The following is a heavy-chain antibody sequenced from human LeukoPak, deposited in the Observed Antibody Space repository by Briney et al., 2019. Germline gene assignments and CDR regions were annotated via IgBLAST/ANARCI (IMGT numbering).Heavy chain of an antibody. V-gene: IGHV4-4*07. D-gene: IGHD2-15*01. CDR3: ARGRYCSADICTGGDSFDI. CDR1: CGSISNYY. J-gene: IGHJ3*02. CDR2: KYARGSS. Sequence: SETLSLTCTVSCGSISNYYWSWIRQPAGKGLEWIGRKYARGSSNYNPPVQSRVTMSVDTSKNQFSLKLRSVTAADTAVYYCARGRYCSADICTGGDSFDIWGQGTMVSVSP.